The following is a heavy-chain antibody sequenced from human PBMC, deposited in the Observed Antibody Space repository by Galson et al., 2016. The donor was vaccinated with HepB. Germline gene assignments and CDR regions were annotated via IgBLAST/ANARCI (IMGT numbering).Heavy chain of an antibody. V-gene: IGHV1-18*04. CDR2: INTYNGNT. CDR1: GYSITSYG. CDR3: ARAYYDFWSGIQYYYYIDV. D-gene: IGHD3-3*01. Sequence: SVKVSCKASGYSITSYGITWVRQTPGQGLEWMGWINTYNGNTNYAQKVQGRFTLTTETSTSTAYMELRSLRSDDTAVYYCARAYYDFWSGIQYYYYIDVWGKGTTVTVSS. J-gene: IGHJ6*03.